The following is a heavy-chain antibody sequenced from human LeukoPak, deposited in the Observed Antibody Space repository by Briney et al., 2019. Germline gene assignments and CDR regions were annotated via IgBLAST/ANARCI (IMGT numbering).Heavy chain of an antibody. J-gene: IGHJ4*02. D-gene: IGHD2-2*02. CDR1: GFTFSSYS. Sequence: PGGSLRLSCAASGFTFSSYSMNWVRQAPGKGLEWVSPISSSSSYIYYADSVKGRFTISRDNAKNSLYLQMNSLRAEDTAVYYCARGPGYCSSTSCHSRAFDYWGQGTLVTVSS. CDR3: ARGPGYCSSTSCHSRAFDY. CDR2: ISSSSSYI. V-gene: IGHV3-21*01.